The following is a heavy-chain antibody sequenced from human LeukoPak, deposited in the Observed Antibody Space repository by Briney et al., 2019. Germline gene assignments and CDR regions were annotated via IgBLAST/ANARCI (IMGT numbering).Heavy chain of an antibody. D-gene: IGHD2-2*02. J-gene: IGHJ4*02. V-gene: IGHV1-69*06. CDR1: GGTFSSYA. CDR3: ARAEYCSSTSCYRVRFDY. CDR2: IIPIFGTA. Sequence: SVKVSCKASGGTFSSYAISWVRQAPGQGLEWMGGIIPIFGTANYAQKFQGRVTITADKSTSTAYMELSSLRSEDTAVYYCARAEYCSSTSCYRVRFDYWGQGTLVTVSS.